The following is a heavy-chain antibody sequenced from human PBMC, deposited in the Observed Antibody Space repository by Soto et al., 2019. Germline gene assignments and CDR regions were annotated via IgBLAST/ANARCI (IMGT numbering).Heavy chain of an antibody. Sequence: SETLSLTCAVYGGSFSGYYWSWIRQPPGKGLEWIGEINHSGSTNYNPSLKSRVTISVDTSKNQFSLKLSSVTAADTAVYYCARGWQLVPDYWGQGTLVTVSS. J-gene: IGHJ4*02. CDR2: INHSGST. CDR3: ARGWQLVPDY. CDR1: GGSFSGYY. V-gene: IGHV4-34*01. D-gene: IGHD6-6*01.